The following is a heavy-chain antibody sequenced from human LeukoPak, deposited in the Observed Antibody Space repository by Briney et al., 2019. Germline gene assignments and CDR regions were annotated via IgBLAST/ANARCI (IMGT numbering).Heavy chain of an antibody. CDR3: ARGPVRDYSNY. CDR2: IYYSGST. D-gene: IGHD4-11*01. Sequence: KPSETLSLTCTVSGVSISSGGYYWSWVRQHPGKGLEWIGYIYYSGSTYYNPSLKSRLTISLDTSNNQFSLKLSSVTAADTTMYYCARGPVRDYSNYWGQGTLVTVSS. J-gene: IGHJ4*02. V-gene: IGHV4-31*03. CDR1: GVSISSGGYY.